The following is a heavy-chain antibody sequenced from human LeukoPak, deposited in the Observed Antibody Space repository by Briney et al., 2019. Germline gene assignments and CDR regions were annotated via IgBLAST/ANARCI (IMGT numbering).Heavy chain of an antibody. J-gene: IGHJ4*02. CDR1: GGSVNSADYY. V-gene: IGHV4-30-4*01. Sequence: SETLSLTCNVSGGSVNSADYYWSWIRQPPGKGLEWIAYIYYSGITYYSPSLKSRVSISVDKSKNQFSLRLSSVSAADTAVYYCARATRHDVVVFDFWGQGTLVTVSS. CDR3: ARATRHDVVVFDF. CDR2: IYYSGIT. D-gene: IGHD2-21*01.